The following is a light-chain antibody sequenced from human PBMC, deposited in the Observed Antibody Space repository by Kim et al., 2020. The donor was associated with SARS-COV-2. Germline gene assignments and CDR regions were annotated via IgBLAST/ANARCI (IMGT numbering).Light chain of an antibody. CDR1: SSDVGSYNL. Sequence: SITISCTGTSSDVGSYNLVSWYQQHPGKAPKLMIYEGSKRPSGVSNRFSGSKSGNTASLTISGLQAEDEADYYCCSYAGSSTFLVFGTGTKGTVL. CDR3: CSYAGSSTFLV. J-gene: IGLJ1*01. V-gene: IGLV2-23*03. CDR2: EGS.